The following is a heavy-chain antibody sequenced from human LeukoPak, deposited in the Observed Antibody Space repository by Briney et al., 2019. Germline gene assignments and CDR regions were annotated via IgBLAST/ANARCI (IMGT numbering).Heavy chain of an antibody. V-gene: IGHV3-33*01. D-gene: IGHD2-15*01. J-gene: IGHJ3*02. CDR2: ILYDGGNR. Sequence: GGSLRLSCAASGFNFINYAMHWVRQAPGKGLEWVAVILYDGGNRYYEDSVKGRFTISRDTSEDTLFLQMNSLRAEETAVYYCAREADCTDGSCYRGAFDIWGQGTMITVSS. CDR1: GFNFINYA. CDR3: AREADCTDGSCYRGAFDI.